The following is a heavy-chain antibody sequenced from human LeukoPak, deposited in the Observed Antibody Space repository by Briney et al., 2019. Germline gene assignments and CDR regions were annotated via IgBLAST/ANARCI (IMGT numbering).Heavy chain of an antibody. J-gene: IGHJ4*02. CDR1: GYTFSNYG. V-gene: IGHV1-18*01. Sequence: GASVKVSCKASGYTFSNYGISWVRQAPGQGLEWMGWISVYNGNTKYSQKLRGRVTMTTDTSTNIAYMELRSLTSDDTAVYYCARDGYYDSSGYYGHFDYWGQGTLVTVSS. CDR3: ARDGYYDSSGYYGHFDY. CDR2: ISVYNGNT. D-gene: IGHD3-22*01.